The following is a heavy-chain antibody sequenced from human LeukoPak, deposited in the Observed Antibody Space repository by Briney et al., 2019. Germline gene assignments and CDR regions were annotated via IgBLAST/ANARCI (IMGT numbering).Heavy chain of an antibody. CDR2: ISSSGSTI. D-gene: IGHD5-18*01. Sequence: PGGSLRLSCAASGFTFSSYAMSWIRQAPGKGLEWVSYISSSGSTIYYADSVKGRFTISRDNAKNSLYLQMNSLRAEDTAVYYCARDFHTAMAKFDYWGQGTLVTVSS. CDR3: ARDFHTAMAKFDY. CDR1: GFTFSSYA. J-gene: IGHJ4*02. V-gene: IGHV3-11*01.